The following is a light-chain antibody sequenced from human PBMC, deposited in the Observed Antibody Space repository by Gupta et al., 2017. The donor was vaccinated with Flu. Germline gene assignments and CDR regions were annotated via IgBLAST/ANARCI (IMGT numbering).Light chain of an antibody. Sequence: DIVMTQSPDSLSVSLGERATINCKSSQSILYSSNNKNYLAWYQQKPGQPPKLLIYWASTRESGVPDRFSGSGYGTDFTLTISGRQAEDVAVYYCQQYENILALTFGGGTRVEIK. CDR1: QSILYSSNNKNY. J-gene: IGKJ4*01. CDR3: QQYENILALT. CDR2: WAS. V-gene: IGKV4-1*01.